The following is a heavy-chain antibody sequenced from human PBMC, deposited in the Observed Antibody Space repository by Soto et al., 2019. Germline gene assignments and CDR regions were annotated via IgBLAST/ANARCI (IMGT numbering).Heavy chain of an antibody. CDR2: ISSSGRTI. CDR1: GFTFSDYY. CDR3: ARDWDYYDSSGYYKPSYYSYGMDL. V-gene: IGHV3-11*01. J-gene: IGHJ6*04. Sequence: GGSLRLSCAADGFTFSDYYLSWIRQAPGKGLEWVSYISSSGRTIYYADSVKGRVTISRDNAKNSMYLQMNSLTAEDTAVYYCARDWDYYDSSGYYKPSYYSYGMDLWGKGT. D-gene: IGHD3-22*01.